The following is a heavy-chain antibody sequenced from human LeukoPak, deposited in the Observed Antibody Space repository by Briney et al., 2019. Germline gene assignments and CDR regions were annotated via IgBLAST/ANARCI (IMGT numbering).Heavy chain of an antibody. CDR1: GGTFSNYA. Sequence: SVKVSCKASGGTFSNYAISWVRQAPGQGLEWMGGIIPMFDTANYAQKFQDRVTINADKSTSTAYMQLSSLRSGDTAVYYCASRSPYTGYDLYDYWGQGTLVTVSS. CDR3: ASRSPYTGYDLYDY. D-gene: IGHD5-12*01. CDR2: IIPMFDTA. V-gene: IGHV1-69*06. J-gene: IGHJ4*02.